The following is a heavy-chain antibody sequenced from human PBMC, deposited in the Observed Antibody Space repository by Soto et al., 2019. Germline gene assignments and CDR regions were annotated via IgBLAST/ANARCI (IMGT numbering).Heavy chain of an antibody. CDR1: GDSVSSNSAA. V-gene: IGHV6-1*01. J-gene: IGHJ4*02. CDR3: ARGAPTPYSGYDYLFDY. Sequence: SQTLSLTCAISGDSVSSNSAAWNWIRQSPSRGLEWLGRTYYRSKWYNDYAVSVKSRITINPDTSKNQFSLQLNSVTPEDTAVYYCARGAPTPYSGYDYLFDYWGQGTLVTVSS. CDR2: TYYRSKWYN. D-gene: IGHD5-12*01.